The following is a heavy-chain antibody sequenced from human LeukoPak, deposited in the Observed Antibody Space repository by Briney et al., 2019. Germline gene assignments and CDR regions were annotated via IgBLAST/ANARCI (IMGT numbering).Heavy chain of an antibody. D-gene: IGHD3-22*01. V-gene: IGHV3-20*04. CDR2: INWNGGST. J-gene: IGHJ3*02. Sequence: PGGSLRLSCAASGFTFDDYSMSWVRQAPGKGLEWVSGINWNGGSTGYADSVKGRFTISRDNAKNFLYLQMNSLRAEDTALYFCARDPYYYDSSGYPIWGRGTMVAVSS. CDR1: GFTFDDYS. CDR3: ARDPYYYDSSGYPI.